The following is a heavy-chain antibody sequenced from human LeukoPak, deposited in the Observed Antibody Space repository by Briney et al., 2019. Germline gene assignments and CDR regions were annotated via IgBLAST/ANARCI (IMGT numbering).Heavy chain of an antibody. CDR2: ISAYNGNT. CDR1: GYTFTSYG. V-gene: IGHV1-18*01. CDR3: ARVSDDSGWNFDY. Sequence: ASVKVSCKASGYTFTSYGISWVRQAPGQGLEWMGWISAYNGNTNYAQKLQGRVTMTTETSATTAYMELSSLTSEDTAVYYCARVSDDSGWNFDYWGQGTLVTVSS. J-gene: IGHJ4*02. D-gene: IGHD6-19*01.